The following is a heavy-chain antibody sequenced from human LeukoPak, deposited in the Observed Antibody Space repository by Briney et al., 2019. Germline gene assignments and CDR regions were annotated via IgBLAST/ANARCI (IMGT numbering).Heavy chain of an antibody. CDR1: GGSISSGSYY. V-gene: IGHV4-61*02. CDR3: ARDHRITMIVGD. Sequence: PSETLSLTCTVSGGSISSGSYYWSWIRQPAGKGLEWIGRIYTSGSTNYNPSLKSRVTISVDTSKNLFSLKLSSVTAADTAVYYCARDHRITMIVGDWGQGTLVTVSS. CDR2: IYTSGST. D-gene: IGHD3-22*01. J-gene: IGHJ4*02.